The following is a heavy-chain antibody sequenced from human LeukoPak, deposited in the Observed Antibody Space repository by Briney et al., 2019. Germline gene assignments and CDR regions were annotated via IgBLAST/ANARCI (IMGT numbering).Heavy chain of an antibody. V-gene: IGHV4-4*07. D-gene: IGHD6-19*01. Sequence: SETLSLTCTVSGGSISSYYWSWIRQPAGKGLEWIGRIYTSGGTNYNPSLKSRATMSVDTSKNQFSLKLSSVTAADTAVYYCARAFPDSSGHKLYYYYYYYMDVWGKGTTVTVSS. CDR1: GGSISSYY. CDR2: IYTSGGT. CDR3: ARAFPDSSGHKLYYYYYYYMDV. J-gene: IGHJ6*03.